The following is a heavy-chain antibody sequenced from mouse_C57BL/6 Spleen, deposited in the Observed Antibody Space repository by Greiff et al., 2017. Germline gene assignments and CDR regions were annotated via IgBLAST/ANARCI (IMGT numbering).Heavy chain of an antibody. D-gene: IGHD1-1*01. Sequence: QVQLQQSGAELVKPGASVKISCKASGYAFSSYWMNWVKQRPGKGLEWIGQIYPGDGDTNYNGKFKGKATLTADKSSSTAYMQLSSLTSEDSAVYFCARWGDYGREVPFDYWGQGTTLTVSS. CDR3: ARWGDYGREVPFDY. CDR2: IYPGDGDT. V-gene: IGHV1-80*01. CDR1: GYAFSSYW. J-gene: IGHJ2*01.